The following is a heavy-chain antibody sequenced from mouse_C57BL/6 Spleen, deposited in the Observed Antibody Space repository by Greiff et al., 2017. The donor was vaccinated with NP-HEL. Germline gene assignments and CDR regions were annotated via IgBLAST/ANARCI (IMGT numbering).Heavy chain of an antibody. CDR3: AREGDDYDGGFAY. D-gene: IGHD2-4*01. J-gene: IGHJ3*01. CDR1: GYTFTDYY. CDR2: INPNNGGT. Sequence: EVQLQQSGPELVKPGASVKISCKASGYTFTDYYMNWVKQSHGKSLEWIGDINPNNGGTSYNQKFKGKATLTVDKSSSTAYMELRSLTSEDSAVYYCAREGDDYDGGFAYWGQGTLVTVSA. V-gene: IGHV1-26*01.